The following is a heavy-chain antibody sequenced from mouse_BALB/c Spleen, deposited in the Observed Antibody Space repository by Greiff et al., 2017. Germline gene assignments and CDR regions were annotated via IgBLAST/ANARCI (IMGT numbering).Heavy chain of an antibody. Sequence: EVKLQESGAELVKPGASVKLSCTASGFNIKDTYMHWVKQRPEQGLEWIGRIDPANGNTKYDPKFQGKATITADTSSNTAYLQLSSLTSEDTAVYYCASDGNYVDYYAMDYWGQGTSVTVSS. CDR3: ASDGNYVDYYAMDY. J-gene: IGHJ4*01. CDR1: GFNIKDTY. V-gene: IGHV14-3*02. D-gene: IGHD2-1*01. CDR2: IDPANGNT.